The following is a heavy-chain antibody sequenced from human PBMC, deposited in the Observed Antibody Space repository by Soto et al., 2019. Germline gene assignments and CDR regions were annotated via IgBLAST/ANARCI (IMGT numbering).Heavy chain of an antibody. CDR1: GYTFTSYG. D-gene: IGHD3-22*01. V-gene: IGHV1-18*01. Sequence: ASVKVSCKASGYTFTSYGISWVRQAPGQGLEWMGWISAYNGNTNYAQKLQGRVTMTTDTSTSTAYMELRSLRSDDTAVYYCARSVIYYDSSGYYDYWGQGTLVTVSS. CDR3: ARSVIYYDSSGYYDY. CDR2: ISAYNGNT. J-gene: IGHJ4*02.